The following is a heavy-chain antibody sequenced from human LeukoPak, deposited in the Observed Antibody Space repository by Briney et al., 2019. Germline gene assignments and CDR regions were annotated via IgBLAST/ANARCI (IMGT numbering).Heavy chain of an antibody. CDR1: GFTFISYA. Sequence: GGSLRLSCAASGFTFISYAMSWVRQAPGRGLEWVSLISGSGGSTHHADSVKGRFTISRDNSKNTLYLQMNSLRAEDTAVYYCAKGYCASATCYSRFESWGQGTLVTVSS. V-gene: IGHV3-23*01. D-gene: IGHD2-2*01. CDR3: AKGYCASATCYSRFES. CDR2: ISGSGGST. J-gene: IGHJ5*01.